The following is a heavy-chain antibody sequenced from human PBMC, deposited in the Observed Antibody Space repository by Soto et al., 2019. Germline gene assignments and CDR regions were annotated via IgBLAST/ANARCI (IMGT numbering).Heavy chain of an antibody. V-gene: IGHV3-30*18. D-gene: IGHD5-12*01. CDR1: GFTFSSYG. J-gene: IGHJ6*02. CDR3: AKVLEEARGYSGYYYYGMDV. CDR2: ISYDGSNK. Sequence: GGSLRLSCAASGFTFSSYGMHWVRQAPGKGLEWVAVISYDGSNKYYADSVKGRFTISRDNSKNTLYLQMNSLRAEDTAVYYCAKVLEEARGYSGYYYYGMDVWGQGTTVTVSS.